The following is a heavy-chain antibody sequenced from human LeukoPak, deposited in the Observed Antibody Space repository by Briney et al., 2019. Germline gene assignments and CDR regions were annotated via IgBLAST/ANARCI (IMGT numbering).Heavy chain of an antibody. D-gene: IGHD3-22*01. CDR3: ARHGRRGKYYYDSSGYAH. J-gene: IGHJ4*02. CDR2: INHSGST. Sequence: SETLSLTCAVYGGSFSGYYWSWIRQPPGKGLEWIGEINHSGSTNYNPSLKSRVTISVDTSKNQFSLKLSSVTAADTAVYYCARHGRRGKYYYDSSGYAHWGQGTLVTVSS. V-gene: IGHV4-34*01. CDR1: GGSFSGYY.